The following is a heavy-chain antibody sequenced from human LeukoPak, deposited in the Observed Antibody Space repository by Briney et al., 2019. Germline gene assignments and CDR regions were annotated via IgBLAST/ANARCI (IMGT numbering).Heavy chain of an antibody. Sequence: GGSLRLSCAGSGFTFSSYWMHWVHQVPGKGLVWVSSIKPDGSTTNYADSVKGRFTISRDNAGNTLFLHANSLRAEDTAVYYCARGGPTTWFWGQGTLVTISS. J-gene: IGHJ4*02. CDR2: IKPDGSTT. CDR1: GFTFSSYW. D-gene: IGHD2/OR15-2a*01. CDR3: ARGGPTTWF. V-gene: IGHV3-74*01.